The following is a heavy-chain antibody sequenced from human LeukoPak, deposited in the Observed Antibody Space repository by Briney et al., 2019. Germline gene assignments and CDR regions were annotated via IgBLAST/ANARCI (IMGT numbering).Heavy chain of an antibody. V-gene: IGHV3-23*01. J-gene: IGHJ3*02. CDR1: GFTLSSYA. D-gene: IGHD3-22*01. CDR2: ISGSGGST. CDR3: AKSTYYYDSSGYLYAFDI. Sequence: PGGSLRLSCAASGFTLSSYAMSWVRQAPGKGLEWVSAISGSGGSTYYADSVKGRFTISRDNSKSTLYLQMNSLRAEDTAVYYCAKSTYYYDSSGYLYAFDIWGQGTMVTVSS.